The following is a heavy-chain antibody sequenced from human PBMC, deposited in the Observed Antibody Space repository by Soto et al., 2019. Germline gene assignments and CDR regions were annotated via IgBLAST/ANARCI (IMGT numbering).Heavy chain of an antibody. CDR2: IIPIFGTA. CDR3: ARDLRRVYYDSSGYYYYYYGMDV. Sequence: SVKVSCKASGGTFSSYAISWVRQAPGQGLEWMGGIIPIFGTANYAQKFQGRVTITADESTSTAYMELSSLRSEDTAVYYCARDLRRVYYDSSGYYYYYYGMDVWGQGTTVTV. V-gene: IGHV1-69*13. D-gene: IGHD3-22*01. J-gene: IGHJ6*02. CDR1: GGTFSSYA.